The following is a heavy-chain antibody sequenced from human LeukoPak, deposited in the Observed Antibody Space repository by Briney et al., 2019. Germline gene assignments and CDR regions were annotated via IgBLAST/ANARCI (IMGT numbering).Heavy chain of an antibody. Sequence: GGSLRLSCAASGFTFSSYSMNWVRQAPGKGLEWVSSISSSSGYIYYADSVKGRFTISRDNAKNSPYLQMNSLRAEDTAVYYCARSLRLSRFLEWLLSPFDYWGQGTLVTVSS. CDR1: GFTFSSYS. CDR3: ARSLRLSRFLEWLLSPFDY. D-gene: IGHD3-3*01. CDR2: ISSSSGYI. J-gene: IGHJ4*02. V-gene: IGHV3-21*01.